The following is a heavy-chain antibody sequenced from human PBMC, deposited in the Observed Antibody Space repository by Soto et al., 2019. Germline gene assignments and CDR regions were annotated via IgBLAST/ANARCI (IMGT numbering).Heavy chain of an antibody. J-gene: IGHJ3*02. CDR1: GGSISSYY. CDR2: IYYSGST. CDR3: ARDNADYGGNLNAFDI. Sequence: QVQLQESGPGLVKPSETLSLTCTVSGGSISSYYWSWIRQPPGKGLEWIGYIYYSGSTNYNPSLKSRVTISVDTSKNQFSLKLSSVTAADTAVYYCARDNADYGGNLNAFDIWGQGTMVTLSS. V-gene: IGHV4-59*01. D-gene: IGHD4-17*01.